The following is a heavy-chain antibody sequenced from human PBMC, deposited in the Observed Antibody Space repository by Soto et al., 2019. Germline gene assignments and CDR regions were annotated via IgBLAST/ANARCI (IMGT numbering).Heavy chain of an antibody. D-gene: IGHD2-2*01. CDR2: IIPILGIA. J-gene: IGHJ6*02. V-gene: IGHV1-69*02. CDR3: ARGYCSSTSCDGGSYYYYGMDV. Sequence: QVQLVQSGAEVKKPGSSVKVSCKASGGTFSSYTISWVRQAPGQGLEWMGRIIPILGIANYAQKFQGRVTITADKSTSTADMELSILRSEDRAVYYCARGYCSSTSCDGGSYYYYGMDVWGQGTTVTVSS. CDR1: GGTFSSYT.